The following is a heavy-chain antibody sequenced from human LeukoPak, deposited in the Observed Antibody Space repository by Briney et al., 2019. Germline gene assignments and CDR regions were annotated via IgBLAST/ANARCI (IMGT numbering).Heavy chain of an antibody. Sequence: ASVKVSCKASGGTFSIYAISWVRQAPGQGLEWMGGIIPIFGTANYAQKFQGRVTITADESTSTAYMELSSLRSEDTAVYYCARERATGDYDWFDPWGQGTLVTVSS. D-gene: IGHD4-17*01. CDR1: GGTFSIYA. CDR2: IIPIFGTA. V-gene: IGHV1-69*13. CDR3: ARERATGDYDWFDP. J-gene: IGHJ5*02.